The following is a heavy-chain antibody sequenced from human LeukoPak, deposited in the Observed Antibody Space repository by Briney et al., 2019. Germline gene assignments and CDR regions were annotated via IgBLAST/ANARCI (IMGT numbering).Heavy chain of an antibody. Sequence: KTGGSLRLSCAASGFTFSSYSMNWVRQAPRKGLEWVSSISSSSSYIYYADSVKGRFTISRDNAKNSLYLQMNSLRAEDTAVYYCARDFSAAAHFDYWGQGTLVTVSS. CDR3: ARDFSAAAHFDY. CDR2: ISSSSSYI. D-gene: IGHD6-13*01. J-gene: IGHJ4*02. V-gene: IGHV3-21*01. CDR1: GFTFSSYS.